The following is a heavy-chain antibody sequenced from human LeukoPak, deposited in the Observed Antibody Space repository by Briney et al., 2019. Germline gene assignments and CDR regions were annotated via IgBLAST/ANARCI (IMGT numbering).Heavy chain of an antibody. D-gene: IGHD4-23*01. CDR2: INHSGST. CDR1: GGSFSGYY. Sequence: SETLSLTCAVYGGSFSGYYWSWIRQPPGKGLEWIGEINHSGSTNYNPSPKSRVTISVDTSKNQFSLKLSSVTAADTAVYYCARLYDGNPSGAFDIWGQGTMVTVSS. V-gene: IGHV4-34*01. CDR3: ARLYDGNPSGAFDI. J-gene: IGHJ3*02.